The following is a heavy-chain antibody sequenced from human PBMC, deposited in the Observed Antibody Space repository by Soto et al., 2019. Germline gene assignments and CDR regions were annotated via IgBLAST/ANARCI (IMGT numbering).Heavy chain of an antibody. D-gene: IGHD3-22*01. J-gene: IGHJ4*02. CDR1: GFTFSSYG. CDR3: AKDSSGYYGRGDFDY. V-gene: IGHV3-30*18. Sequence: QVQLVESGGGVFQPGRSLRLSCAASGFTFSSYGMHWFRKAPGKGLEWVAVISYDGSNKYYADSVKGRFTISRDNSKNTLYLQMNSLRAEDTAVYYCAKDSSGYYGRGDFDYWGQGTLVTVSS. CDR2: ISYDGSNK.